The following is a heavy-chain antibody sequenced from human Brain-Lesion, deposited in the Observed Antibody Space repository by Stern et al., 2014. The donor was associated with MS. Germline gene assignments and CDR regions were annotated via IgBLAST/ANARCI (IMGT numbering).Heavy chain of an antibody. CDR3: ARDQRGITIFGVVTDYYYLGMDV. CDR2: INPNTGGT. CDR1: GYIFTGYY. D-gene: IGHD3-3*01. Sequence: VQLVESGAEVKKPGASVKVSCKTSGYIFTGYYIHWVRQAPGQGLEWMAWINPNTGGTNNAQKFQGRVTMSRGTSISTAYVELSSLTSDDTAVYYCARDQRGITIFGVVTDYYYLGMDVWGQGTTVTVSS. J-gene: IGHJ6*02. V-gene: IGHV1-2*02.